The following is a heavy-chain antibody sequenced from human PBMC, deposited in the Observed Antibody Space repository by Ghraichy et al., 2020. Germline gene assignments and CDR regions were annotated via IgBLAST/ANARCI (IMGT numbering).Heavy chain of an antibody. Sequence: ASVKGSCKASGYNFKSYAIAWLRQAPGQTLEWKGWMNIGNGNTKYSQKFQGRVTITRDTSANTAYMEVRGLRSEDTALYYCARGRRGYAGNDYPHYFDNWCRGT. CDR2: MNIGNGNT. D-gene: IGHD5-12*01. J-gene: IGHJ4*01. CDR1: GYNFKSYA. V-gene: IGHV1-3*04. CDR3: ARGRRGYAGNDYPHYFDN.